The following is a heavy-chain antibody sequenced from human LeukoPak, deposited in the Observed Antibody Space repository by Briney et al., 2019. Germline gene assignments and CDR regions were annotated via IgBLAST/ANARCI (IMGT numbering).Heavy chain of an antibody. Sequence: GGSLRLSCAASGFTFGSYGMSWVRQAPGKGLEWVSFITPNADRTSYADSVKGRFTISRDNPRNTLYMQMNSLRDEDTAIYYCAIMHGYYDGSGYWVQWGQGTLVTVSS. CDR1: GFTFGSYG. V-gene: IGHV3-23*01. CDR3: AIMHGYYDGSGYWVQ. CDR2: ITPNADRT. J-gene: IGHJ1*01. D-gene: IGHD3-22*01.